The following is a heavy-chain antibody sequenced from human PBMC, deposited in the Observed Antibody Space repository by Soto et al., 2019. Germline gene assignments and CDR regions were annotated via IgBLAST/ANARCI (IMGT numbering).Heavy chain of an antibody. CDR1: GCTFRSYA. J-gene: IGHJ5*01. CDR3: AKDGSLEWFFRLDA. CDR2: ISGGGSDT. Sequence: GGSRRLSCSASGCTFRSYAMSWVRQAPGKGLERVSGISGGGSDTYYSDSVRGRFTISRDNSKNTLYLQMNSLRAEDSAVYFCAKDGSLEWFFRLDAWGQGTMVTVAS. V-gene: IGHV3-23*01. D-gene: IGHD3-3*01.